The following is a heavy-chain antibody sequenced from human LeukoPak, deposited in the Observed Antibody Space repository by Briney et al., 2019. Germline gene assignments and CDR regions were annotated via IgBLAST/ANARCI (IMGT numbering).Heavy chain of an antibody. CDR1: GFTFSSYS. V-gene: IGHV3-48*04. CDR2: ISSSSSTI. D-gene: IGHD3-3*01. Sequence: GGSLRLSCAASGFTFSSYSMNWVRQAPGKGLEWVSYISSSSSTIYYADSVKGRFTISRDSAKNSLYLQMNSLRAEDTAVYYCARHKHPFWSGYYTQTARVPGWVGMDVWGKGTTVTVSS. J-gene: IGHJ6*04. CDR3: ARHKHPFWSGYYTQTARVPGWVGMDV.